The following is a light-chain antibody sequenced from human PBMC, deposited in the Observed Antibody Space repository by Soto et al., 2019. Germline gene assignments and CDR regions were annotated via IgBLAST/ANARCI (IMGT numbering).Light chain of an antibody. CDR1: VLAKKY. J-gene: IGLJ2*01. CDR2: KDS. Sequence: YELTQPASVSVSPGQTARITCSGDVLAKKYARWFQQKPGQAPVLVIYKDSERPSGIPERFSGSSSGTTVTLTISGAQVEDEADYYCYSAADDKGVFGGGTKVTVL. V-gene: IGLV3-27*01. CDR3: YSAADDKGV.